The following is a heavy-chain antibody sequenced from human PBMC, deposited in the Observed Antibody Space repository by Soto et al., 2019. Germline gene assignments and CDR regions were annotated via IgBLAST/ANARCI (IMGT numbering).Heavy chain of an antibody. V-gene: IGHV4-34*01. CDR1: GGSFSPYF. CDR2: INHSGCT. Sequence: QVQLQQWGAGLLKPSETLSLTCAVYGGSFSPYFWSWIRQPPGKGLEWTAEINHSGCTNYNPSLTRRAALSVDTSKNQVSLKLTSVTSADTAVYYCARLASGWQYYYFDFWGRGTPVTVSS. CDR3: ARLASGWQYYYFDF. D-gene: IGHD6-19*01. J-gene: IGHJ2*01.